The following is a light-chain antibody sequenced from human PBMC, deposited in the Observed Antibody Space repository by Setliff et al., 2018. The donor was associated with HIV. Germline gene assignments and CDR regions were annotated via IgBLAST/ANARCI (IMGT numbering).Light chain of an antibody. CDR3: CSYAGSHTFV. CDR1: TSDVGNYDF. Sequence: QSALAQPRSVSGSPGQSVTISCTGTTSDVGNYDFVSWYQHHPGKAPKLMIYDVNKRPSGVPDRFSGSKSGNTASLTISGLQAEDEADFYCCSYAGSHTFVFGTGTRSPS. J-gene: IGLJ1*01. V-gene: IGLV2-11*01. CDR2: DVN.